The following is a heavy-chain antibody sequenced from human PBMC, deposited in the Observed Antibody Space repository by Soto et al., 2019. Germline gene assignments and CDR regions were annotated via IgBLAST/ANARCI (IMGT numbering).Heavy chain of an antibody. CDR3: SHKGPEDWPLDY. CDR1: GFSLSTSGVG. D-gene: IGHD3-9*01. Sequence: QITLKESGPTLVRPTQTLTLTCAFSGFSLSTSGVGVGWIRQPPGKALEWLAVIYWDDSKHYSPSLRSRLTITKDTAKTQVVLTLTHMDPMATGTYYCSHKGPEDWPLDYWGQGTLVTVSS. J-gene: IGHJ4*02. V-gene: IGHV2-5*02. CDR2: IYWDDSK.